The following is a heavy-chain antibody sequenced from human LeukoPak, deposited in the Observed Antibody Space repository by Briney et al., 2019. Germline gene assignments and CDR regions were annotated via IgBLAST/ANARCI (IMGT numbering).Heavy chain of an antibody. J-gene: IGHJ3*02. Sequence: PSQTLSLTCTVSGGSISSGSYYWSWIRQPAGKGLEWIGRIYTSGSTTYNPSLKSRVTISVDTSKNQFSLKLSSVTAADTAVYYCARGLGYCSSASCFNAFDIWGQGTMVTVSS. V-gene: IGHV4-61*02. CDR2: IYTSGST. CDR3: ARGLGYCSSASCFNAFDI. CDR1: GGSISSGSYY. D-gene: IGHD2-2*01.